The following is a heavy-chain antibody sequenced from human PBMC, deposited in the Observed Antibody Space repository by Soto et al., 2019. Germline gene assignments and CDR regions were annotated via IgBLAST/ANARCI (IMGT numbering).Heavy chain of an antibody. J-gene: IGHJ4*02. Sequence: QVQLVQSGAEVKNPGSSVKVSCKASGGTFTIFAISWVRQAPGQGLEWMGGIIPVIGTTNYAQRFQGRITITGDESTGTGDMELSSLKSDDTAVYYCVRDLGSGYDPGDYWGQGTRVTVSS. CDR1: GGTFTIFA. D-gene: IGHD2-15*01. CDR3: VRDLGSGYDPGDY. CDR2: IIPVIGTT. V-gene: IGHV1-69*12.